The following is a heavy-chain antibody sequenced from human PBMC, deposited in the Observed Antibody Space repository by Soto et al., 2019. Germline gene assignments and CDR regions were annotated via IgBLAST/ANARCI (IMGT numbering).Heavy chain of an antibody. CDR1: GFTFSSYA. CDR3: SALTDDDILAGYYPFYY. V-gene: IGHV3-23*01. CDR2: ISGSGGST. J-gene: IGHJ4*02. D-gene: IGHD3-9*01. Sequence: EVHLLESGGGLVQPGGSLSLSCAASGFTFSSYAMSWVRQAPGTGLEWISAISGSGGSTYYAVSVQGRFTISRDNSKNTLSLQMDSLRAEDTAVYACSALTDDDILAGYYPFYYWGQGTLVAVSS.